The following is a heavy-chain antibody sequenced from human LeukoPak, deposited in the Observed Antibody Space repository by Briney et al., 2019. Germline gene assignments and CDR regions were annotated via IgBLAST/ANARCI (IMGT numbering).Heavy chain of an antibody. D-gene: IGHD3-10*01. V-gene: IGHV3-53*01. CDR2: IYSGGST. CDR3: AREPWSGGPFDY. Sequence: GGSLRLSCAASGFTVSSNYMGWVRQAPGKGLEWVSVIYSGGSTYYADSVKGRFTISRDNSKNTLYLQMNSLRAEDTAVYYCAREPWSGGPFDYWGQGTLVTVSS. J-gene: IGHJ4*02. CDR1: GFTVSSNY.